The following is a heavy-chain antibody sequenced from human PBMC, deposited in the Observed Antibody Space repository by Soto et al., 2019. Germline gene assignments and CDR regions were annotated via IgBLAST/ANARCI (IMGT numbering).Heavy chain of an antibody. CDR3: AKDLEVDVLYMDV. D-gene: IGHD3-22*01. J-gene: IGHJ6*03. CDR2: ISYDGSNK. Sequence: GGSLRLSCAASGFTFSSYAMSWVRQAPGKGLEWVAVISYDGSNKYYADSVKGRFTISRDNSKNTLYLQMNSLRAEDTAVYYCAKDLEVDVLYMDVWGKGTTVTVPS. CDR1: GFTFSSYA. V-gene: IGHV3-30*18.